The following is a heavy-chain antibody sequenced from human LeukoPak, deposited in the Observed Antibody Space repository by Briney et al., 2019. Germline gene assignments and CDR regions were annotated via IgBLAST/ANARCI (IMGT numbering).Heavy chain of an antibody. V-gene: IGHV4-59*13. D-gene: IGHD1-26*01. CDR1: GGPIVSTT. Sequence: SETLSLTCTAPGGPIVSTTGSWFRKPPGKGWEWIGYIYYSGSTNYNPSLKSRVTISVDTSKNQFSLKLSSVTAADAAVYYCARVGDSGDFDYWGQGTLVTVSS. J-gene: IGHJ4*02. CDR2: IYYSGST. CDR3: ARVGDSGDFDY.